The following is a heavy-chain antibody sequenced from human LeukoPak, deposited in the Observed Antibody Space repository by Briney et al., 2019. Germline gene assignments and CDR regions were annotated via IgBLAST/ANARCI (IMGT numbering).Heavy chain of an antibody. CDR3: ARSTGPIDY. V-gene: IGHV6-1*01. CDR1: GDSVSSNSAA. J-gene: IGHJ4*02. CDR2: TYYRSKWST. Sequence: SQTLSLTCAISGDSVSSNSAAWNWIRQSPSRGLEWLGRTYYRSKWSTYYAVSVKSRISVNRDTSKNQISLQLNSVTPEDTAVYYCARSTGPIDYWGQGTLVTVSS. D-gene: IGHD1-1*01.